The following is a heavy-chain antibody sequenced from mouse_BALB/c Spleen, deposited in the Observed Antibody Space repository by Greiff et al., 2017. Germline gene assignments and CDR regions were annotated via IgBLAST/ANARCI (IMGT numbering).Heavy chain of an antibody. CDR3: ARRGSSGPAWFAY. D-gene: IGHD3-1*01. CDR2: INPGSGGT. V-gene: IGHV1-54*01. J-gene: IGHJ3*01. Sequence: QVQLKQSGAELVRPGTSVKVSCKASGYAFTNYLIEWVKQRPGQGLEWIGVINPGSGGTNYNEKFKGKATLTADKSSSTAYMQLSSLTSHDSAVYFCARRGSSGPAWFAYWGQGTLVTVSA. CDR1: GYAFTNYL.